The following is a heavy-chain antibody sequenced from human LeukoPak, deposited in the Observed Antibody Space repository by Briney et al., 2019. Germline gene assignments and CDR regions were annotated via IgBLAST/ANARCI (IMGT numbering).Heavy chain of an antibody. CDR2: ISYDGSNK. D-gene: IGHD3-22*01. CDR1: GFTFSSYA. V-gene: IGHV3-30*04. CDR3: ARAYYDLTPSDY. Sequence: GGSLRLSCAASGFTFSSYAMHWVRQAPGKGLEWVAVISYDGSNKYYADSVKGRFIISRDNSKNTLYLQMNSLRAEDSAVYYCARAYYDLTPSDYWGQGTLVTVSS. J-gene: IGHJ4*02.